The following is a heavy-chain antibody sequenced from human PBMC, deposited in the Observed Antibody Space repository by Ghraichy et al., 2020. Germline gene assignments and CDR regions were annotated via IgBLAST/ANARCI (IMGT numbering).Heavy chain of an antibody. CDR1: AGSISSSSYY. V-gene: IGHV4-39*02. J-gene: IGHJ3*02. CDR3: ARPIFGGKPSDAFDI. D-gene: IGHD4-23*01. Sequence: ETLSLTCTVSAGSISSSSYYWGWIRQPPGKGLEWIGSIYYTGITYYNPSLKSRITVSVDTSRNHFSLRVSSVTAADTAIYYCARPIFGGKPSDAFDIWGQGTMVTVSS. CDR2: IYYTGIT.